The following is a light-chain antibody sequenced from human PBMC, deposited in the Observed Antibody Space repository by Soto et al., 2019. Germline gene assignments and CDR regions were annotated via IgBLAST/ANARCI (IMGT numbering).Light chain of an antibody. CDR2: GAS. CDR1: QSVSSSY. V-gene: IGKV3-20*01. J-gene: IGKJ3*01. Sequence: EIVLTQSPGTLSLSPGERATLSCRASQSVSSSYLAWYQHKPGQAPRLLIYGASTRATGIQDRFSGSGSGTDFTLTISRLEPEDFAVYYCQQFGSPFTFGPGTKVDLK. CDR3: QQFGSPFT.